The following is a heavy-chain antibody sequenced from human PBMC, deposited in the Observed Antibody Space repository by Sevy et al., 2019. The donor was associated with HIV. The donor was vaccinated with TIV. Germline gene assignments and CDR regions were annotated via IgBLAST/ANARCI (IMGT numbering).Heavy chain of an antibody. Sequence: GGSLRLSCAASGFTFSSYAMHWVRQAPGKGLEWVAVISYDGRNKYYADSVKGRFTISRDNSKNTLYLQMNSLRAEDTAVYYCARDPGAYWGQGTLVTVSS. CDR3: ARDPGAY. V-gene: IGHV3-30*04. J-gene: IGHJ4*02. CDR1: GFTFSSYA. CDR2: ISYDGRNK. D-gene: IGHD1-26*01.